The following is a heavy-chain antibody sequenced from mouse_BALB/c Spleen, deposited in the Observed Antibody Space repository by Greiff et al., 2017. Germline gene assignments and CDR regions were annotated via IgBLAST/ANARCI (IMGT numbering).Heavy chain of an antibody. Sequence: VQLVESGAELARPGASVKLSCKASGYTFTDYYINWVKQRTGQGLEWIGEIYPGSGNTYYNEKFKGKATLTADKSSSTAYMQLSSLTSEDSAVYFCARGVTTVAGDYWGQGTTLTVSS. J-gene: IGHJ2*01. CDR1: GYTFTDYY. V-gene: IGHV1-77*01. CDR2: IYPGSGNT. CDR3: ARGVTTVAGDY. D-gene: IGHD1-1*01.